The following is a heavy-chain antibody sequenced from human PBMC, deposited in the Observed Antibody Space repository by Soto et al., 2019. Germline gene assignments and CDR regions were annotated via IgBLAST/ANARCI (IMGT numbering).Heavy chain of an antibody. Sequence: ASVKVSCKASGYAFNSHAIHWVRQAPGQRPEWLGWINAGNGNTYYSEKFEGRVTFTRDTLATTVNMELTSLTYEDTAVYYCGRDQSGIGYYVDWFDPWGQGTLVTVSS. D-gene: IGHD3-10*02. CDR3: GRDQSGIGYYVDWFDP. V-gene: IGHV1-3*01. J-gene: IGHJ5*02. CDR2: INAGNGNT. CDR1: GYAFNSHA.